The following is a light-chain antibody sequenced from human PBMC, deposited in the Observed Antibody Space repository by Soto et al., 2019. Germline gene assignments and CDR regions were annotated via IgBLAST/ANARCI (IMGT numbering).Light chain of an antibody. V-gene: IGKV1-5*01. J-gene: IGKJ4*01. Sequence: DIQMTQSPSTLSASVGDRVTITCRASQSISSWLAWYQQKPGKAPKLLIDDASSLESGVPSRFSGSGSGTEFTLTISSLQPDDFATYYCQQYNSYPLTFDGGTKVDIK. CDR1: QSISSW. CDR3: QQYNSYPLT. CDR2: DAS.